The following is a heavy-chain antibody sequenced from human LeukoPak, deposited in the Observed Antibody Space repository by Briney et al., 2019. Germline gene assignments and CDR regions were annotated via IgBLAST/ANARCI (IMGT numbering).Heavy chain of an antibody. J-gene: IGHJ4*02. CDR2: IYPDDSET. V-gene: IGHV5-51*01. CDR3: ARRFNYDLNGLRTPNFDF. D-gene: IGHD3-22*01. CDR1: GYSFTSFW. Sequence: GESLKISCKGSGYSFTSFWIGWVRQMPGKGLEWMGIIYPDDSETRYSPSFQGQVTISADKSISTAYLQWSSLKASDTAMYYCARRFNYDLNGLRTPNFDFWGQGTPVTVSS.